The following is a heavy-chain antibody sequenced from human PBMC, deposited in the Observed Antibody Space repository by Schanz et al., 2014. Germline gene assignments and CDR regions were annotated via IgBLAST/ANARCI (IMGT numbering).Heavy chain of an antibody. D-gene: IGHD3-10*01. CDR2: IWYDGSNK. Sequence: VQLVESGGGLVQPGGSLRLSCAASGFTFSTSTMHWVRQAPGKGLEWVAVIWYDGSNKYYADSVKGRFTISRDNSKNTLFLQMNSLRAEDTAVYYCAKQHIVRGVIYLNWFDSWGQGTLVTVSS. J-gene: IGHJ5*01. V-gene: IGHV3-33*06. CDR3: AKQHIVRGVIYLNWFDS. CDR1: GFTFSTST.